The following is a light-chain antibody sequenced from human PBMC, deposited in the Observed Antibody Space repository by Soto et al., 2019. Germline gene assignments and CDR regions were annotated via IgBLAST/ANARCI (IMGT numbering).Light chain of an antibody. V-gene: IGKV3-15*01. CDR2: GAS. CDR1: HSIPSI. J-gene: IGKJ1*01. CDR3: QQHNNWPQT. Sequence: TQSPSILSLSTGERASLSCGASHSIPSILLAWYQQKPGQAPRLLIYGASTRATGIPARFSGSGSGTEFTLTISSLESEDFAVYYCQQHNNWPQTFGRGTKV.